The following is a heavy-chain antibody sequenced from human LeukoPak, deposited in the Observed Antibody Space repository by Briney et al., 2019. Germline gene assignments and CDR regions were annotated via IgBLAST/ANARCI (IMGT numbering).Heavy chain of an antibody. V-gene: IGHV3-21*01. D-gene: IGHD3-16*01. Sequence: GGSLRLSCAASGFTFSSYAMSWVRQAPGKGLEWVSSISSSSSYIYYADSVKGRFTISRDNAKNSLYLQMNSLRAEDTAVYYCARDQGEGTIDYWGQGTLVTVSS. CDR2: ISSSSSYI. CDR1: GFTFSSYA. J-gene: IGHJ4*02. CDR3: ARDQGEGTIDY.